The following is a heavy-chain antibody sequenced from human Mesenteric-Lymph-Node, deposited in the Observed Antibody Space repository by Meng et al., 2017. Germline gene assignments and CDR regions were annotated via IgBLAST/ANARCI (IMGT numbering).Heavy chain of an antibody. Sequence: LVGQLRAEVKSPGAQVKVPCKALGYTFTGYYMPWVRQAPGQGLEWMGRINPNSGGTNYAQKFQGRVTMTRDTSISTAYMELSNLRSEDTAVYYCASLYYDYLWGSYRFHWGQGTLVTVSS. CDR1: GYTFTGYY. CDR3: ASLYYDYLWGSYRFH. V-gene: IGHV1-2*06. J-gene: IGHJ4*02. D-gene: IGHD3-16*02. CDR2: INPNSGGT.